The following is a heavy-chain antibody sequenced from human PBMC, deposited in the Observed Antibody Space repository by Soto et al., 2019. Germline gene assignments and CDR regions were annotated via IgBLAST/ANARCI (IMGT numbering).Heavy chain of an antibody. J-gene: IGHJ5*02. CDR2: ISGSGGST. Sequence: GGSLRLSCAASGFTFSSYAMSWVRQAPGKGLEWVSAISGSGGSTYYADSVKGRFTISRDKSKNTLYLQMNSLRAEDTAVYYCAKDLGYSYGYWFDPWGQGTLVTVSS. CDR3: AKDLGYSYGYWFDP. V-gene: IGHV3-23*01. D-gene: IGHD5-18*01. CDR1: GFTFSSYA.